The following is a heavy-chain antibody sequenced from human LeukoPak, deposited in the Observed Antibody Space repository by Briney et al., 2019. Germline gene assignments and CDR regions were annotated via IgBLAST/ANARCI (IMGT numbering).Heavy chain of an antibody. CDR2: INHSGST. CDR3: ATTSRGSSSY. Sequence: PSETLSLTCAVYGGSFSGYYWSWIRQPPGKGLEWIGEINHSGSTNYNPSLKSRVTIPVDTSKNQFSLRLSSVTAADTAVYYCATTSRGSSSYWGQGTLVTVSS. J-gene: IGHJ4*02. CDR1: GGSFSGYY. V-gene: IGHV4-34*01. D-gene: IGHD6-6*01.